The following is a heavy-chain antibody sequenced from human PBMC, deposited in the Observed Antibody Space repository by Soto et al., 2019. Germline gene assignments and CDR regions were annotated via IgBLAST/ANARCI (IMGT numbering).Heavy chain of an antibody. CDR1: GFTFSSYA. CDR2: IRGSGDRT. CDR3: AKQQGPETPYYYAMDV. J-gene: IGHJ6*02. Sequence: EVQLLESGGGLVQPGGSLRLSCAASGFTFSSYAMSWVRQAPGKGLEWVSVIRGSGDRTYYADSVKGRFTISRDNSKNTLYMQMNTLRAEDTAVYYCAKQQGPETPYYYAMDVWGQGTTVTVSS. V-gene: IGHV3-23*01.